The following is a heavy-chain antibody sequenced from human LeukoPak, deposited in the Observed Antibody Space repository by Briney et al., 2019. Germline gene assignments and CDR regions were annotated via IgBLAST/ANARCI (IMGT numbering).Heavy chain of an antibody. CDR3: ARDPGRGIGRLQPVLRYFDWLSKDHQAFDI. CDR2: ISAYNGNT. CDR1: GYTFTSYG. J-gene: IGHJ3*02. D-gene: IGHD3-9*01. V-gene: IGHV1-18*01. Sequence: GASVRVSCKASGYTFTSYGISWVRQAPGQGLEWMGWISAYNGNTNYAQKLQGRVTMTTDTSTSTAYMELRSLRSDDTAVYYCARDPGRGIGRLQPVLRYFDWLSKDHQAFDIWGQGTMVTVSS.